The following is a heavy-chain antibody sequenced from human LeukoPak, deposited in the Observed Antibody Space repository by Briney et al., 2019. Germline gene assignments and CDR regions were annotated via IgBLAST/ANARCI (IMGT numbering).Heavy chain of an antibody. Sequence: GGSLRLSCVASGFTFSSSWMTWVRQAPGKGLEWVAFIRYDGSNKYYADSVKGRFTISRDNSKNTLYLQMNSLRAEDTAVYYCVRGGAARPDYWGQGTLVTVSS. CDR2: IRYDGSNK. V-gene: IGHV3-30*02. J-gene: IGHJ4*02. CDR1: GFTFSSSW. CDR3: VRGGAARPDY. D-gene: IGHD6-6*01.